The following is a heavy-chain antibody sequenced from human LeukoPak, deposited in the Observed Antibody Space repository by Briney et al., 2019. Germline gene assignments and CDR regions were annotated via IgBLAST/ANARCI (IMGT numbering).Heavy chain of an antibody. CDR2: IYYSGST. CDR1: GGSISSYY. V-gene: IGHV4-59*01. CDR3: ARLSQPGIAAAGTFDP. J-gene: IGHJ5*02. D-gene: IGHD6-13*01. Sequence: SETLSLTCTVSGGSISSYYWSWIRQPPGKGLEWIGYIYYSGSTNYNPSLKSRVTISVDTSKNQFSLKLSSVTAADTAVYYCARLSQPGIAAAGTFDPWGQGTLVTVSS.